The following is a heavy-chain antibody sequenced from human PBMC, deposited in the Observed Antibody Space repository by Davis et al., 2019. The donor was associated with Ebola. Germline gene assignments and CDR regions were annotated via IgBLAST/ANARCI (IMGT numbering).Heavy chain of an antibody. CDR1: GGSFSGYY. V-gene: IGHV4-59*08. Sequence: SETLSLTCAVYGGSFSGYYWSWIRQPPGKGLEWIGYIYYSGSTNYNPSLKSRVTISVDTSKNQFSLKLSSVTAADTAVYYCARLESVMGLDYWGQGTLVTVSS. CDR2: IYYSGST. CDR3: ARLESVMGLDY. D-gene: IGHD2-8*01. J-gene: IGHJ4*02.